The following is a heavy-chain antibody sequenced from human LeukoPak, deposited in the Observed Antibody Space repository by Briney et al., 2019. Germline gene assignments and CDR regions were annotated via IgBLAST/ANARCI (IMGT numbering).Heavy chain of an antibody. CDR3: ARDCRLWFGESYAFYY. V-gene: IGHV4-30-4*08. Sequence: PSQTLSLTCTVSGGSISSVDYFWTWIPQPPGKGLAWFRYIYYSGRTSHTPSLKSQLNISVQASNNHFSLQLSSVTHADTAVYYCARDCRLWFGESYAFYYWGQGTLVTGPS. CDR1: GGSISSVDYF. J-gene: IGHJ4*02. D-gene: IGHD1-26*01. CDR2: IYYSGRT.